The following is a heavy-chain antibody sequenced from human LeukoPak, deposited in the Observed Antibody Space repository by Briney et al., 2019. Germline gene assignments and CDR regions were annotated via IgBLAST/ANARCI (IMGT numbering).Heavy chain of an antibody. D-gene: IGHD3-10*01. V-gene: IGHV4-38-2*02. CDR3: ARLLTYYYGSGTDY. J-gene: IGHJ4*02. Sequence: SETLSLTCTVSGYSISSGYYWGWIRQPPGKGLEWIGSIYYSGSTYYNPSLKSRVTISVDTSKNQFSLKLSSVTAADTAVYYCARLLTYYYGSGTDYWGQGTLVTVSS. CDR2: IYYSGST. CDR1: GYSISSGYY.